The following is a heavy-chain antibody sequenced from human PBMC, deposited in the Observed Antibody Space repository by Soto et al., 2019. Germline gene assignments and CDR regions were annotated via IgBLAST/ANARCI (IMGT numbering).Heavy chain of an antibody. V-gene: IGHV4-59*01. D-gene: IGHD3-22*01. CDR3: ASGFYDSRGYSEAFDI. CDR1: CGSISGDH. CDR2: VSSSGST. Sequence: SETLSLTCTFSCGSISGDHWNGIRQPPGKGLEWIAYVSSSGSTKYNPSLKSRVTISIDTTKNQFSLRLSSVTAADTAVYYCASGFYDSRGYSEAFDIWGQGTKVTVSS. J-gene: IGHJ3*02.